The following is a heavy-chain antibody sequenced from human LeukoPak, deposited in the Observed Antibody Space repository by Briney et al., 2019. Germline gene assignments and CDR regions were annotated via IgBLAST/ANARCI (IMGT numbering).Heavy chain of an antibody. CDR3: AKVLIAAAESDAFDI. Sequence: GGSLRLSCAASGFTFSSYEMNWVRQAPGKGLEWVSYISSSGSTIYYADSVKGRFTISRDNSKNSLYLQMNSLRAEDTALYYCAKVLIAAAESDAFDIWGQGTMVTVSS. J-gene: IGHJ3*02. CDR2: ISSSGSTI. CDR1: GFTFSSYE. D-gene: IGHD6-13*01. V-gene: IGHV3-48*03.